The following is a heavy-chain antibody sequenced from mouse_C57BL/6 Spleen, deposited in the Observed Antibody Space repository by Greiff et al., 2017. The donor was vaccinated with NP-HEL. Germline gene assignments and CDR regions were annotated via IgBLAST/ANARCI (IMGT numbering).Heavy chain of an antibody. CDR3: ARVDYSNSDY. D-gene: IGHD2-5*01. CDR2: IAPNSGGT. Sequence: QVQLQQPGAELVKPGASVKLSCKASGYTFTSYWMPWVKQRPGRGLEWIGRIAPNSGGTKYNEKFKSKATLTVDKPTNTAYLQLSSLTSEDSAVYYCARVDYSNSDYWGQGTTLTVSS. V-gene: IGHV1-72*01. J-gene: IGHJ2*01. CDR1: GYTFTSYW.